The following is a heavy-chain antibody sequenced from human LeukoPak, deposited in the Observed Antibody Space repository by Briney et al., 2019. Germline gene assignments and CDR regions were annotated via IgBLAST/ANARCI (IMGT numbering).Heavy chain of an antibody. J-gene: IGHJ4*02. CDR2: ISGSGGST. V-gene: IGHV3-23*01. Sequence: GGSLRLSCAASGFTFSSYAMSWVRQAPGKGLEWVSAISGSGGSTYYADSVEGRFTISRDNSKNTLYLQMNSLRAEDTAVYYCAKDRAMVVTGQLWYWGQGTLVTVSS. CDR1: GFTFSSYA. CDR3: AKDRAMVVTGQLWY. D-gene: IGHD4-23*01.